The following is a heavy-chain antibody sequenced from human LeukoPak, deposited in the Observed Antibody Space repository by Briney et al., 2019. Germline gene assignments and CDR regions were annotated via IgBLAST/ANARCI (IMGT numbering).Heavy chain of an antibody. Sequence: GRSLRLSCAASGFTFSAYWMNWVRQAPGRGLEWVANINQDERQKYSLDSVKGRFTIYRDNPKNSLYLQMNSLREEDTAVYYCARGPSGYNAGKFDSWGQGVLVTVSS. J-gene: IGHJ4*02. CDR3: ARGPSGYNAGKFDS. CDR2: INQDERQK. D-gene: IGHD5-18*01. CDR1: GFTFSAYW. V-gene: IGHV3-7*01.